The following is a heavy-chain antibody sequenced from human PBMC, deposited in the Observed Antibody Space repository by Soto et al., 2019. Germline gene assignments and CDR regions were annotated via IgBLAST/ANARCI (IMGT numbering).Heavy chain of an antibody. CDR3: PTMSARDCSSTSCPHKSYYARYYYYGMDV. CDR2: IKSKTDGGTT. CDR1: GFTFSNAW. Sequence: PGGSLRLSCAASGFTFSNAWMSWVRQAPGKGLEWVGRIKSKTDGGTTDYAAPVKGRFTIPRDDSKNTLYLQMNSLKTEDTAVYYCPTMSARDCSSTSCPHKSYYARYYYYGMDVWGQGTTVTVSS. D-gene: IGHD2-2*01. V-gene: IGHV3-15*01. J-gene: IGHJ6*02.